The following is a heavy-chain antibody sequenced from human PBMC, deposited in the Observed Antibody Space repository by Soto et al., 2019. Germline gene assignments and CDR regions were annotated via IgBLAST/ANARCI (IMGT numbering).Heavy chain of an antibody. J-gene: IGHJ4*02. CDR2: IYFSGSA. CDR1: GGSITSYY. Sequence: QVQLQESGPGLVKPSETLSLTCTVSGGSITSYYWSWIRQPPGKGLEWIGYIYFSGSANYNPSLKSRVTLSVDTSKTQFSLNLSSVTAADTAVYYCARRYSGYGDYWGQGTLVTVSS. CDR3: ARRYSGYGDY. D-gene: IGHD5-12*01. V-gene: IGHV4-59*08.